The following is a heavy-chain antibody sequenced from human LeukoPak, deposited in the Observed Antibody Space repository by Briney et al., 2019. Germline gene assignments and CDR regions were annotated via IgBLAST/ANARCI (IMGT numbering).Heavy chain of an antibody. Sequence: PGGSLRLSCAAPGFTFSSYAMHWVRQAPGKGLEWVAVISYDGSNKYYADSVKGRFTISRDNAKNSLYLQMNSLRAEDTAVYYCARDLTWRPAAAGTYFDYWGQGTLVTVSS. CDR1: GFTFSSYA. D-gene: IGHD6-13*01. CDR2: ISYDGSNK. J-gene: IGHJ4*02. V-gene: IGHV3-30-3*01. CDR3: ARDLTWRPAAAGTYFDY.